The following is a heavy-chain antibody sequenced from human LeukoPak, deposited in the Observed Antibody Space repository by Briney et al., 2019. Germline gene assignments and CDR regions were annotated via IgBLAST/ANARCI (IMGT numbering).Heavy chain of an antibody. D-gene: IGHD5-18*01. CDR3: SRDDPAPVDKATLGYFDP. Sequence: PGGSLRLSCAPSGFTFGDNAMTWVRQAPGKGLEWISYIRSNAYGGTTEYAASVKGRFIISRDDSKNIAYLQMNSLKIDDTAVYYCSRDDPAPVDKATLGYFDPWGQGTLVTVSS. J-gene: IGHJ5*02. CDR1: GFTFGDNA. V-gene: IGHV3-49*04. CDR2: IRSNAYGGTT.